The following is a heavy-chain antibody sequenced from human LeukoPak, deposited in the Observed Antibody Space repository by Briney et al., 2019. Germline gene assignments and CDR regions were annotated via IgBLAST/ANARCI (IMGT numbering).Heavy chain of an antibody. CDR3: ARDGSYDSSGNYYYYYGMDV. CDR2: ISYDGSNK. Sequence: PGGSLRLSCAASGFTFAGHAMHWVRQAPGKGLEWLALISYDGSNKYYADSVKGRFTISRDNSKNTLYLQMNSLRAEDTAVYYCARDGSYDSSGNYYYYYGMDVWGQGTTVTVSS. D-gene: IGHD3-22*01. J-gene: IGHJ6*02. CDR1: GFTFAGHA. V-gene: IGHV3-30-3*01.